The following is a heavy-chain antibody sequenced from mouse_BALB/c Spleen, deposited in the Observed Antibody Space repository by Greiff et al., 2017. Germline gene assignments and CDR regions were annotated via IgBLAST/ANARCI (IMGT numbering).Heavy chain of an antibody. Sequence: VKLVESGPGLVQPSQSLSITCTVSGFSLTSYGVHWVRQSPGKGLEWLGVIWSGGSTDYNAAFISRLSISKDNSKSQVFFKMNSLQANDTAIYYCARRHYYGYGYFDVWGAGTTVTVSS. CDR3: ARRHYYGYGYFDV. CDR2: IWSGGST. CDR1: GFSLTSYG. D-gene: IGHD1-2*01. J-gene: IGHJ1*01. V-gene: IGHV2-2*02.